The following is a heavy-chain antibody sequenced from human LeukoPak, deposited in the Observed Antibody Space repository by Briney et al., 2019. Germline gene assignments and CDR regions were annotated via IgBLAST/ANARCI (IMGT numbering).Heavy chain of an antibody. J-gene: IGHJ3*02. Sequence: SQTLSLTCTVSGGSISSGGYYWSWIRQHPGKGLEWIGYIYYSGSTNYNPSLKSRVTISVDTSKNQFSLKLSSVTAADTAVYYCARDRSGYCTNGVCPSKRGPAFDIWGQGTMVTVSS. CDR3: ARDRSGYCTNGVCPSKRGPAFDI. CDR2: IYYSGST. D-gene: IGHD2-8*01. V-gene: IGHV4-61*08. CDR1: GGSISSGGYY.